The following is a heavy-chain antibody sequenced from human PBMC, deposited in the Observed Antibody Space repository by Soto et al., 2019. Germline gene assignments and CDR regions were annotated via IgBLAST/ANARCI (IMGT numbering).Heavy chain of an antibody. V-gene: IGHV3-30-3*01. CDR2: ISYVGSDK. D-gene: IGHD1-26*01. CDR1: GFTFRSYA. Sequence: QVQLVESGGGVVQPGRSLKLSCVASGFTFRSYAVHWVRQAPGKGLEWVAVISYVGSDKYYVDSVKGRFSISRDNSKNTLYLQMNSLRTEDTAVYYCARDLGWEDACDIWGQGTMVTVSS. CDR3: ARDLGWEDACDI. J-gene: IGHJ3*02.